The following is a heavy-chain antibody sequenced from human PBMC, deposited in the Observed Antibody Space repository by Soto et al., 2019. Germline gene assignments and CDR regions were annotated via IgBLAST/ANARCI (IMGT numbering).Heavy chain of an antibody. D-gene: IGHD3-9*01. V-gene: IGHV3-74*01. CDR1: EFTFSSYW. CDR3: ARDLTGRFDY. CDR2: ISGDGSNT. Sequence: GGSLRLSCAASEFTFSSYWMHWVRQAPGKGLVWVSRISGDGSNTNYADSVKGRFTISRDNAKNTLYLQMNGLRAEDTAVYYCARDLTGRFDYWGQGTLVTVSS. J-gene: IGHJ4*02.